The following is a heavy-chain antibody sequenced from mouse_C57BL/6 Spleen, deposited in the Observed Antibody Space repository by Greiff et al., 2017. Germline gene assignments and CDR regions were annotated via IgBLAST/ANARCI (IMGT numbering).Heavy chain of an antibody. CDR2: IRNKANGYTT. CDR1: GFTFTDYY. D-gene: IGHD1-1*01. V-gene: IGHV7-3*01. J-gene: IGHJ2*01. Sequence: EVKVVESGGGLVQPGGSLSLSCAASGFTFTDYYMSWVRQPPGKALEWLGFIRNKANGYTTEYSASVKGRFTISRDNSQSILYLQMNALRAEDSATYYCARYISLYFYYFDYWGQGTTLTVSS. CDR3: ARYISLYFYYFDY.